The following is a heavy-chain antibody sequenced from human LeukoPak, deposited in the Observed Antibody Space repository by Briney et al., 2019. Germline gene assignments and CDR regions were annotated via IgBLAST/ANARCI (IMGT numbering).Heavy chain of an antibody. CDR1: GYTLTELS. D-gene: IGHD4-11*01. V-gene: IGHV1-24*01. CDR3: ATVWNYSKGTV. J-gene: IGHJ4*02. CDR2: FDPEDGET. Sequence: ASVKVSCKVSGYTLTELSMHWVRQAPGKGLEWMGGFDPEDGETIYAQKFQGRVTITADTSTDTAYMELSSLRSEDTAVYYCATVWNYSKGTVWGQGTLVTVSS.